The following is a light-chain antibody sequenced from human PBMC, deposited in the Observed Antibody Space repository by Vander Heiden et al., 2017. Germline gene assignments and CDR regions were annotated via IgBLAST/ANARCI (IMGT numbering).Light chain of an antibody. Sequence: DIQMTQSPSTLAASVGDRVTITCRASQNINNWLAWYQQRPGKAPKRLIYKASTLESGVASRFSGSGSGTEFTLTISSLQPDDLATYYCHQYNSYSPSTFGQGTQVEIK. CDR3: HQYNSYSPST. J-gene: IGKJ1*01. CDR1: QNINNW. CDR2: KAS. V-gene: IGKV1-5*03.